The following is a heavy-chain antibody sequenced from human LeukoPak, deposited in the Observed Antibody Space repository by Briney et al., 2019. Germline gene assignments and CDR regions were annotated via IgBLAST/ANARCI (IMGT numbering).Heavy chain of an antibody. CDR3: ARDGQPIDYYDVDGYYVKWFDS. Sequence: GGSLRLSCVGPGFSFSSYWMNWVRQAPGKGLEWVANIKPDGSEKNFVDSVKGRFTISRDNANNALYLQMYTLRDEDTAVYYCARDGQPIDYYDVDGYYVKWFDSWGQGTLVTVSS. J-gene: IGHJ5*01. CDR2: IKPDGSEK. V-gene: IGHV3-7*01. CDR1: GFSFSSYW. D-gene: IGHD3-22*01.